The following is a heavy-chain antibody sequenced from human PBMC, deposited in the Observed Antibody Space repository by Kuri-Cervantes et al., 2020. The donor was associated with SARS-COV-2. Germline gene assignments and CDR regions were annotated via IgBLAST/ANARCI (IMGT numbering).Heavy chain of an antibody. CDR3: ARQMMSSITIFGVVITRNWFDP. D-gene: IGHD3-3*01. V-gene: IGHV4-30-2*03. Sequence: LRLSCAVSGGSISSGDYSWSWIRQPPGKGLEWIGSIYYSGSTYYNPSLKSRVTISVDTSKNQFSLKLSSVTAADTAVYYCARQMMSSITIFGVVITRNWFDPWGQGTLVTVSS. CDR2: IYYSGST. J-gene: IGHJ5*02. CDR1: GGSISSGDYS.